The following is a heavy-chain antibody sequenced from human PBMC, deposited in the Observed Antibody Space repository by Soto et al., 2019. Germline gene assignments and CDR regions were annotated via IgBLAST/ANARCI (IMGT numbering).Heavy chain of an antibody. V-gene: IGHV3-30*18. CDR3: AKDLYSSDCFNFFDA. J-gene: IGHJ5*02. CDR1: GFSFSTTG. D-gene: IGHD6-19*01. CDR2: ISHDGGAV. Sequence: QVQLGESGGGVVQPGRSLRLSCAASGFSFSTTGMHWVRQAPGKGLEWVAMISHDGGAVHFADSVKGRFTISRDDSTNTLYLQMNSLRPEDTAVYYCAKDLYSSDCFNFFDAWGQGSLVTVSS.